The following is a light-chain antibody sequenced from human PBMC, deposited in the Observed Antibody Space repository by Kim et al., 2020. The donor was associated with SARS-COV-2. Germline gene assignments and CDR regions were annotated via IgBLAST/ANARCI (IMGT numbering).Light chain of an antibody. CDR2: EVK. J-gene: IGLJ1*01. V-gene: IGLV2-23*02. CDR1: NSVIVIDNL. Sequence: KSITIPCTGNNSVIVIDNLISWYQQHPGKVPKVMFFEVKMRPSEVSDLFSGSKSGNTASLTISGLQPEDEADYYCCSHVGGGIYVFGTGTKVTVL. CDR3: CSHVGGGIYV.